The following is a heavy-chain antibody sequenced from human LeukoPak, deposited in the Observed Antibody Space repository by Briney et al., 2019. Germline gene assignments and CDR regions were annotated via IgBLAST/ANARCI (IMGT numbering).Heavy chain of an antibody. V-gene: IGHV3-33*01. CDR3: ARVGASSSWYPYYFDY. D-gene: IGHD6-13*01. J-gene: IGHJ4*02. Sequence: GGSLRLPCAASGFTFSSYGMHWVRQAPGKGLEWVAVIWYDGSNKYYADSVKGRFTISRDNSKNTLYLQMNSLRAEDTAVYYCARVGASSSWYPYYFDYWGQGTLVTVSS. CDR1: GFTFSSYG. CDR2: IWYDGSNK.